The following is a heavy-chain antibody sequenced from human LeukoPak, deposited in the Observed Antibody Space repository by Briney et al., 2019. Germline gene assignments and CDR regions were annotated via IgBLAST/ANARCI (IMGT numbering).Heavy chain of an antibody. V-gene: IGHV1-2*02. CDR2: INLNSGGT. CDR3: ARDRGYYDSNGYYYGGDFDY. Sequence: GSVKVSCKASGYTFTGYYMHSMRQAPGQGLEGMGWINLNSGGTNYAQKFQGRVTMTRDTSISTAYMELSRLRSDDTAVYYCARDRGYYDSNGYYYGGDFDYWGQGTLVTVSS. J-gene: IGHJ4*02. CDR1: GYTFTGYY. D-gene: IGHD3-22*01.